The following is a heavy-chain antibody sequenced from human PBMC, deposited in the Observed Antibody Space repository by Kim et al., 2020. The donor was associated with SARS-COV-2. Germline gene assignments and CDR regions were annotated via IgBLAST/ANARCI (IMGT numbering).Heavy chain of an antibody. Sequence: GGSLRLSCAASGFTFSSYAMSWVRQAPGKGLEWVSAISGSGGSTYYADSVKGRFTISRDNSKNTLYLQMNSLRAEDTAVYYCAKDMSPGPNVLLWFGGFDYWGQGTLVTVSS. CDR1: GFTFSSYA. D-gene: IGHD3-10*01. J-gene: IGHJ4*02. CDR2: ISGSGGST. V-gene: IGHV3-23*01. CDR3: AKDMSPGPNVLLWFGGFDY.